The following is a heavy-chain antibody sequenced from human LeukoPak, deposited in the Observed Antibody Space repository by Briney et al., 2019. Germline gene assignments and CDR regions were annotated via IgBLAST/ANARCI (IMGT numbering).Heavy chain of an antibody. CDR1: GGSFSGYY. Sequence: PSETLSLTCAVYGGSFSGYYWSWIRQPPGKGLEWIGYIYYSGSTNYNPSLKSRVTISVDTSKNQFSLKLSSVTAADTAVYYCARTRLWFGELSPYFDYWGQGTLVTVSS. CDR3: ARTRLWFGELSPYFDY. J-gene: IGHJ4*02. CDR2: IYYSGST. D-gene: IGHD3-10*01. V-gene: IGHV4-59*08.